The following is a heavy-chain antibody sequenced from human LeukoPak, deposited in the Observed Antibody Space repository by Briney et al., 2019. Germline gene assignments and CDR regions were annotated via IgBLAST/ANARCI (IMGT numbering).Heavy chain of an antibody. Sequence: GGSLRLSCAASGFTFSSYGMHWVRQAPGKGLEWVAFIRYDGSNKFYADSVRGRFIISRDNSKDTLYLQMNSLRAEDTAVYYCAREPTFSVASANLDYWGQGTLVTVSS. V-gene: IGHV3-30*02. J-gene: IGHJ4*02. CDR2: IRYDGSNK. CDR1: GFTFSSYG. CDR3: AREPTFSVASANLDY. D-gene: IGHD1-14*01.